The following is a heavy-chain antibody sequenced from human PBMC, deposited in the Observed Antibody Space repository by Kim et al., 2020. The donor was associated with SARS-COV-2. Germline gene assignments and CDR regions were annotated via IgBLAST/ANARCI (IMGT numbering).Heavy chain of an antibody. J-gene: IGHJ6*02. CDR2: IIPIFGTA. V-gene: IGHV1-69*13. CDR3: ARDLRYYYYYGMDV. CDR1: GGTFSSYA. Sequence: SVKVSCKASGGTFSSYAISWVRQAPGQGLEWMGGIIPIFGTANYAQKFQGRVTITADESTSTVYMELSSLRSEDTAVYYCARDLRYYYYYGMDVWGQGTTVTVSS.